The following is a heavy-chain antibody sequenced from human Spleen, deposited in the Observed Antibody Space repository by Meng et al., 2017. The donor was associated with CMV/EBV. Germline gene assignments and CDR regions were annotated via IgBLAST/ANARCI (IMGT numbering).Heavy chain of an antibody. V-gene: IGHV3-53*01. J-gene: IGHJ4*02. CDR3: AKTGPPQNYFDY. Sequence: ETLSLTCAASRFTVSSDFLSWVRQAPGKGLEWVSVICPDGTHYAGFVKGRFTISRDDSKHTLYLLMESLTTEDTGVYYCAKTGPPQNYFDYWGQGSLVTVSS. CDR1: RFTVSSDF. CDR2: ICPDGT. D-gene: IGHD1-1*01.